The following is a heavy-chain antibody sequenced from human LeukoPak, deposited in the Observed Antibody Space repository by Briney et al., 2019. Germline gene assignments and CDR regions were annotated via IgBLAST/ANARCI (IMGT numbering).Heavy chain of an antibody. J-gene: IGHJ4*02. CDR1: GGSISSYY. CDR2: IYYSGST. CDR3: ARQKVVGATSRLDY. Sequence: PSETLSLTCTVSGGSISSYYWSWIRQPPGKGLEWIGYIYYSGSTNYNPSLKSRVTISVDTSKNQFSLKLSSVTAADTAVYYCARQKVVGATSRLDYWGQGTLVTGSS. V-gene: IGHV4-59*08. D-gene: IGHD1-26*01.